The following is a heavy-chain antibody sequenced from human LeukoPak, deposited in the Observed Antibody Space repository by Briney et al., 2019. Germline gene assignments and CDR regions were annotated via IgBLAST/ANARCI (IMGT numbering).Heavy chain of an antibody. CDR2: ISGSGGST. Sequence: GGSLRLSCAASGFTFSSYAMSWVRQAPGKGLEWVSAISGSGGSTYYADSVKGRFTISRDNSKNTLYLQMNSLRAVDTAVYYCAKSPGYDFWSGYYWFDPRGQGTLVTVSS. J-gene: IGHJ5*02. V-gene: IGHV3-23*01. CDR3: AKSPGYDFWSGYYWFDP. CDR1: GFTFSSYA. D-gene: IGHD3-3*01.